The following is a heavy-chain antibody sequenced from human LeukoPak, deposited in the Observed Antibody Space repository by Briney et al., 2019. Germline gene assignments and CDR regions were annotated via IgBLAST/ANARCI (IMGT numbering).Heavy chain of an antibody. CDR3: ARDSGATVTTLGY. CDR1: GFTFSSYS. D-gene: IGHD4-17*01. V-gene: IGHV3-48*01. Sequence: GGSLRLSCAASGFTFSSYSMNWVRQAPGKGLEWVSYISSSGSTIYYADSVKGRFTISRDNAKNSLYLQMNSLRAEDTALYYCARDSGATVTTLGYWGQGTLVTVSS. J-gene: IGHJ4*02. CDR2: ISSSGSTI.